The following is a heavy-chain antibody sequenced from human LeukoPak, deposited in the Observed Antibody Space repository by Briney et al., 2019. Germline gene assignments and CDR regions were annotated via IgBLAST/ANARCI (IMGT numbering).Heavy chain of an antibody. J-gene: IGHJ6*02. CDR1: GFTFSSYS. V-gene: IGHV3-21*01. CDR2: ISSSSSYI. Sequence: GGSLRLSCAASGFTFSSYSMNWVRQAPGKGLEWVSSISSSSSYIYYADSVKGRFTISRDNAKNSLYLQMNSLRAEDTAVYYCARGLPTLGVYYGMDAWGQGTTVTVSS. CDR3: ARGLPTLGVYYGMDA.